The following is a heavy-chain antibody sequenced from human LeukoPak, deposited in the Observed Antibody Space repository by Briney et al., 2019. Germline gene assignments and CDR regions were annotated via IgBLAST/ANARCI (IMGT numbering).Heavy chain of an antibody. CDR3: LRGDRRDY. Sequence: GGSLRLSCAASGFTFSTYWMMWVRQAPGKGLEWVSSISASGGATYYADSVKGRFIISRDNAKDSLYLQMNSLRVEDTAVYYCLRGDRRDYWGQGTLVTVSS. CDR2: ISASGGAT. V-gene: IGHV3-21*06. CDR1: GFTFSTYW. J-gene: IGHJ4*02.